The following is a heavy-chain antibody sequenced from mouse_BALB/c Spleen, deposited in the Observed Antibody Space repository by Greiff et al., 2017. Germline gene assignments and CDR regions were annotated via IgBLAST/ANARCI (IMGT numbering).Heavy chain of an antibody. J-gene: IGHJ4*01. CDR1: GFTFSNYW. D-gene: IGHD2-4*01. CDR3: TRSRDYDYAVEY. Sequence: EVKLEESGGGLVQPGGSMKLSCVASGFTFSNYWMNWVRQSPEKGLEWVAEIRLKSNNYATHYAESVKGRFTISRDDSKSSVYLQMNNLRAEDTRIYYCTRSRDYDYAVEYWGQGTSVTVSS. CDR2: IRLKSNNYAT. V-gene: IGHV6-6*02.